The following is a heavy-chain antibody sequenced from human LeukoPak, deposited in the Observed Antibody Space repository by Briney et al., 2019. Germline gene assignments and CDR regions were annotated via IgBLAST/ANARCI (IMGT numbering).Heavy chain of an antibody. CDR3: ARGTTSMIVPIS. J-gene: IGHJ5*02. CDR2: IYSGGST. D-gene: IGHD3-22*01. V-gene: IGHV3-53*01. Sequence: GGSLRLSCAASGFTFDDYGMSWVRQAPGKGLEWVSVIYSGGSTYYADSVKGRFTISRDNSKNTLYLQMNSLRVEDTAVYYCARGTTSMIVPISWGQGTLVTVSS. CDR1: GFTFDDYG.